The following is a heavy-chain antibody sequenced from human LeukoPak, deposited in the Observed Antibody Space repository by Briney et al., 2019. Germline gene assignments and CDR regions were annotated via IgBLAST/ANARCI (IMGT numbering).Heavy chain of an antibody. V-gene: IGHV3-66*01. CDR1: GFTVSSNY. Sequence: GGSLRLSCAASGFTVSSNYMSWVRQAPGKGLEWVSVIYSGGSTYYADSVKGRFTISRDNSKNTLYLQMNSLRAEDTAVYYCARSDTQDDRDAFDIWGQGTMVTVSS. CDR2: IYSGGST. D-gene: IGHD5-18*01. CDR3: ARSDTQDDRDAFDI. J-gene: IGHJ3*02.